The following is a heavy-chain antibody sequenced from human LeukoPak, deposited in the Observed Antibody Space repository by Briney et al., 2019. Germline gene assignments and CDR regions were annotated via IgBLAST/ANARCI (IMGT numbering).Heavy chain of an antibody. CDR2: IYYSGST. CDR3: ARGGGSWDVIDY. CDR1: GGSISSYY. J-gene: IGHJ4*02. V-gene: IGHV4-59*08. Sequence: SETLXLTCTVSGGSISSYYWSWIRQPPGKGLEWIGYIYYSGSTNYNPSLKSRTTISVDTSKNQFSLKLSSVTAADTALYYCARGGGSWDVIDYWGQGTLVTVSS. D-gene: IGHD6-13*01.